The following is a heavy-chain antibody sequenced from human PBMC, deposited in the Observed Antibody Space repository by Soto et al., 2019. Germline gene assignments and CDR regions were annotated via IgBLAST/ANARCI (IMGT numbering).Heavy chain of an antibody. V-gene: IGHV3-7*01. CDR3: ARGDTPMITGMDSFDI. CDR1: GFTFSRYW. Sequence: PVGSLRLSGAASGFTFSRYWMNWVRQARGKGLEWVANIKQDGTEKNYVDSVKGRFTISRDNARNSLYLQMDSLRAEDTAVYFCARGDTPMITGMDSFDIWGQGTMVTVSS. D-gene: IGHD5-18*01. CDR2: IKQDGTEK. J-gene: IGHJ3*02.